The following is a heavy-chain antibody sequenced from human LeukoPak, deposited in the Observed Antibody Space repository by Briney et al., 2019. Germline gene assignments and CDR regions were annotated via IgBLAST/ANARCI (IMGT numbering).Heavy chain of an antibody. J-gene: IGHJ1*01. CDR2: IYSGGST. V-gene: IGHV3-66*01. D-gene: IGHD2-2*02. Sequence: HPGGSLRLSCAASGFTFRNNWMTWVRQAPGKRLEWVSVIYSGGSTYYADSVKGRFTISRDNSKNTLYLQMNSLRAEDTAVYYCAREWGLYGFQHWGQGTLVTVSS. CDR1: GFTFRNNW. CDR3: AREWGLYGFQH.